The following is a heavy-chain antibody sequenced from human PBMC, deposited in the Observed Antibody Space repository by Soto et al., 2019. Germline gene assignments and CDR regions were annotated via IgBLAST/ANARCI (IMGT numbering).Heavy chain of an antibody. CDR2: ISYDGSSE. Sequence: WGSLRLSCAASGFTFIRCAIHFFRHSPCKGLEWVALISYDGSSEYYADSVKGRFTISRDNSKNTLYLQMNSLRAEDTAVYYCARDLTIFGVVILDYWGQGTLVTVSS. V-gene: IGHV3-30-3*01. D-gene: IGHD3-3*01. J-gene: IGHJ4*02. CDR1: GFTFIRCA. CDR3: ARDLTIFGVVILDY.